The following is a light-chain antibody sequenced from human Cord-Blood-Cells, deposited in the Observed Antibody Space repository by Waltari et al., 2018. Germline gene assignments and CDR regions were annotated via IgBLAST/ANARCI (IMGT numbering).Light chain of an antibody. CDR1: SSDVGRYNY. J-gene: IGLJ2*01. CDR3: SSYTSSSTLYVV. CDR2: EVS. Sequence: QSALTQPASVSGSPGQSITISCTGTSSDVGRYNYVSWYQQHPGKAPKLMIYEVSNRPSGVSNRVSGSKSGNTASLTISGLQAEDEADYYCSSYTSSSTLYVVFGGGTKLTVL. V-gene: IGLV2-14*01.